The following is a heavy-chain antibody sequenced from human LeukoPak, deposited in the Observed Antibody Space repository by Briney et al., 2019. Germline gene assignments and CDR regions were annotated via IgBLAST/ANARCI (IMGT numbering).Heavy chain of an antibody. Sequence: PSQTLSLTCTVSGGSISSGGYYWSWIRQHPGKGLEWIGYIYYSGSTYYNPPLKSRVTISADTSKNQFSLKLSSVTAADTAVYYCARESQNYYGHLYYYYYGMDVWGQGTTVTVSS. CDR3: ARESQNYYGHLYYYYYGMDV. CDR2: IYYSGST. D-gene: IGHD3-10*01. V-gene: IGHV4-31*03. J-gene: IGHJ6*02. CDR1: GGSISSGGYY.